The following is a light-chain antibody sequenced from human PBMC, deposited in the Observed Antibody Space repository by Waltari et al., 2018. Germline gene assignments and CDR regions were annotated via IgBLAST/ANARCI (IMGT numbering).Light chain of an antibody. CDR3: ETWDSNTQGV. V-gene: IGLV4-60*03. Sequence: QPGKAPRYYSEVEGSGGYNRGSGVPDRFSGSSSGADRYRTIPNLQSEDEADYYCETWDSNTQGVFGGRTKLTVL. CDR2: VEGSGGY. J-gene: IGLJ3*02.